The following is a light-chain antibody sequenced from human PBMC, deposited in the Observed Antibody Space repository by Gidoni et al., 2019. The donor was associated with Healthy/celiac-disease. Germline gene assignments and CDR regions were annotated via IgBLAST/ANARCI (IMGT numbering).Light chain of an antibody. CDR1: QSVSSSH. CDR2: GAS. V-gene: IGKV3-20*01. CDR3: QQYGSSPYT. Sequence: DIVFTQSPGTLSLSPGESATLSCRASQSVSSSHLAWYQQKPGQAPRLLIYGASSRATGIPDRFSGSGSGTDFTLTISRLEPEDFAVYYCQQYGSSPYTFGQGTKLEIK. J-gene: IGKJ2*01.